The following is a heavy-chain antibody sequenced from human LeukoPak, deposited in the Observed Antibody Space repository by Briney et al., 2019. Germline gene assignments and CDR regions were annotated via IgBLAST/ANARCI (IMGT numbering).Heavy chain of an antibody. Sequence: PGGSLRLSCATSGFTFSGYEMNWVRQAPGKGLEWLSYINGSGSTTYYADTVRGRFTISGDNAKKSLFLQMSRLRAEDTAVYYCARGLIVAGRTQLPPDFWGQGTLVTVSS. CDR1: GFTFSGYE. CDR3: ARGLIVAGRTQLPPDF. V-gene: IGHV3-48*03. D-gene: IGHD1-1*01. CDR2: INGSGSTT. J-gene: IGHJ4*02.